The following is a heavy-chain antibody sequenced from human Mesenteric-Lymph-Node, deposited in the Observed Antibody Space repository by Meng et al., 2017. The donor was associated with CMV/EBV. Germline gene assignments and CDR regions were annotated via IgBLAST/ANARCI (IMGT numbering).Heavy chain of an antibody. CDR3: ARDSPYDFWSGYYTPGNYYGMDV. D-gene: IGHD3-3*01. Sequence: ASVKVSCKASGYTFTSYEINWVRQATGQGLEWMGWMSPNSGSTVYAQKFQGRVTMTRNTAINTAYMELSSLRSDDTAVYYCARDSPYDFWSGYYTPGNYYGMDVWGQGTTVTVSS. V-gene: IGHV1-8*01. CDR1: GYTFTSYE. J-gene: IGHJ6*02. CDR2: MSPNSGST.